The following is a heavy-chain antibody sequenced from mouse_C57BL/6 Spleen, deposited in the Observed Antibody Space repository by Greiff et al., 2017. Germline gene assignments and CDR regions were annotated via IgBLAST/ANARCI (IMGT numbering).Heavy chain of an antibody. CDR2: IYPGSGST. CDR1: GYTFTSYW. D-gene: IGHD4-1*02. Sequence: QVQLKESGAELVKPGASVKMSCKASGYTFTSYWITWVKQRPGQGLEWIGDIYPGSGSTNYNEKFKSKATLTVDTSSSTAYMQLSSLTSEDSAVXYCARRAPTGTGAMDYWGQGTSVTVSS. V-gene: IGHV1-55*01. CDR3: ARRAPTGTGAMDY. J-gene: IGHJ4*01.